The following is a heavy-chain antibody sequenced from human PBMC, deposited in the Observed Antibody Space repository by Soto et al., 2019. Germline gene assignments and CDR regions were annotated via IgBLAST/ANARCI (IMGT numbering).Heavy chain of an antibody. CDR2: IYYSGST. V-gene: IGHV4-31*03. J-gene: IGHJ4*02. Sequence: SETLSLTCTVSGGSISSGGYYWSWIRQHPGKGLEWIGYIYYSGSTYYNPSLKSRVTISVDTSKNQFSLKLSSVTAADTAVYYCARFGSAPSTSSLSYYFDYWGQGTLVTVSS. CDR3: ARFGSAPSTSSLSYYFDY. D-gene: IGHD2-2*01. CDR1: GGSISSGGYY.